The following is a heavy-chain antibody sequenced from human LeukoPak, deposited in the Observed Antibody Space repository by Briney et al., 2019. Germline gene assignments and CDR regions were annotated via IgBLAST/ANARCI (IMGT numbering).Heavy chain of an antibody. V-gene: IGHV1-69*13. CDR3: ARIPQDSSGYYWTPPDY. J-gene: IGHJ4*02. CDR1: GGTFSSYA. Sequence: SVKVSCKASGGTFSSYAISWVRQAPGQGLEWTGGIIPIFGTANYAQKFQGRVTITADESTSTAYMELSSLRSEDTAVYYCARIPQDSSGYYWTPPDYWGQGTLVTVSS. D-gene: IGHD3-22*01. CDR2: IIPIFGTA.